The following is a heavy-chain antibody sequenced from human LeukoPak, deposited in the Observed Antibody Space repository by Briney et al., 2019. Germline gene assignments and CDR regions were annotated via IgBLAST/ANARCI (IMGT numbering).Heavy chain of an antibody. CDR2: IYHSGST. Sequence: PSETLSLTCTVSGGSISSGGYYWSWIRQPPGKGLEWIGYIYHSGSTYYNPSLKSRVTISVDRSKNQFSLKLSSVTAADTAVYYCARVRRADSSGYYHGNFDYWGQGTLVTVSS. CDR3: ARVRRADSSGYYHGNFDY. CDR1: GGSISSGGYY. J-gene: IGHJ4*02. V-gene: IGHV4-30-2*01. D-gene: IGHD3-22*01.